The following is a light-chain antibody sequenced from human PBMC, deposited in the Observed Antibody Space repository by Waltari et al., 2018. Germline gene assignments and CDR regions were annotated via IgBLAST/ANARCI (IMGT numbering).Light chain of an antibody. V-gene: IGKV1-9*01. CDR3: QQLSSFPYT. J-gene: IGKJ2*01. CDR2: AAN. CDR1: QGISSF. Sequence: DIQLTQSPSFLSASVGARVTITCRASQGISSFLAWYQQKPGKAPNLLIFAANTLQSGVPSRFSGSGSGTEFTLTVNSLQPEDFATYYCQQLSSFPYTFGQGTKLEIK.